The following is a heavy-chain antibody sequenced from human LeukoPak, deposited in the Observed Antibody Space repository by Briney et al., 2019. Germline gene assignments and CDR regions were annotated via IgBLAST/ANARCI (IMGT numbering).Heavy chain of an antibody. CDR1: GFTFSSYA. CDR2: ISYDGSNE. V-gene: IGHV3-30-3*01. Sequence: PGGSLRLSCAASGFTFSSYAMHWVRQAPGKGLEWVAVISYDGSNEYYADSVKGRFTISRDNSKNTLYLQMNSLRAEDTAVYYCARSKPAMAFDYWGQGTLVTVSS. CDR3: ARSKPAMAFDY. D-gene: IGHD5-18*01. J-gene: IGHJ4*02.